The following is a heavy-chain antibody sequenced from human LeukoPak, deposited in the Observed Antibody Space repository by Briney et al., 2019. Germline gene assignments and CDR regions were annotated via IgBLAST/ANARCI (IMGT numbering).Heavy chain of an antibody. CDR2: ISGSGGST. V-gene: IGHV3-23*01. CDR1: GFTFSSYA. CDR3: ANIRWLHFGYFDY. Sequence: GGSLRLSCAASGFTFSSYAMSWVRQAPGKGLEWVSAISGSGGSTYYADSVKGRFTISRDNSKNPLYLQMNSLRAEDTAVYYCANIRWLHFGYFDYWGQGTLVTVSS. D-gene: IGHD5-24*01. J-gene: IGHJ4*02.